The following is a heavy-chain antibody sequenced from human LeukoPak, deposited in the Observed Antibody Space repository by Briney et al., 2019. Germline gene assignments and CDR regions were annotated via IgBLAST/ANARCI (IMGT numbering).Heavy chain of an antibody. J-gene: IGHJ4*02. D-gene: IGHD5-12*01. V-gene: IGHV3-23*01. Sequence: GSLRLSCAASGFTFSSYAMSWVRQAPGKGLEWVSAISGSGGSTYYPDSVKGRFTISSDNSKNTLYLQVNSLRAEDTAVYYCAKYTVATPYFDYWGQGTLVTVSS. CDR3: AKYTVATPYFDY. CDR2: ISGSGGST. CDR1: GFTFSSYA.